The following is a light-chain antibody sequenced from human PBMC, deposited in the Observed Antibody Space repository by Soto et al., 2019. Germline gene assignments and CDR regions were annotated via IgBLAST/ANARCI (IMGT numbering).Light chain of an antibody. Sequence: QSVLTQPASVSGSPGQSITISCTGTSSDVGGYNYVSWYQQHPDKAPKLMIYDVSDRPSGVSNRFSGSKSGNTASLTISGLQAEDEADYYCSSYTSSSTPWVFGTGTKVTVL. V-gene: IGLV2-14*01. J-gene: IGLJ1*01. CDR2: DVS. CDR1: SSDVGGYNY. CDR3: SSYTSSSTPWV.